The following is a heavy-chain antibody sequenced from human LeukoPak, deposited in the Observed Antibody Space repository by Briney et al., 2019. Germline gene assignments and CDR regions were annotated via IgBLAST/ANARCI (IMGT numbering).Heavy chain of an antibody. CDR1: GYTFTSYY. V-gene: IGHV1-46*01. D-gene: IGHD5-18*01. CDR3: ARSMNTAMAEYYYYYYGMDV. J-gene: IGHJ6*02. CDR2: INPSGGST. Sequence: VASVKVSCKASGYTFTSYYMHWVRQAPGQGLEWMGIINPSGGSTSYAQKFQGRVTMTRDTSTSTVYMELSSLRSEDTAVYYCARSMNTAMAEYYYYYYGMDVWGQGTTVTVSS.